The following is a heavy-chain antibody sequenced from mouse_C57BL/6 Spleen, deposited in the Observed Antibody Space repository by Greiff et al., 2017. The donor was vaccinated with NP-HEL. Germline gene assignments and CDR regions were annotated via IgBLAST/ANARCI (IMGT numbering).Heavy chain of an antibody. CDR1: GYTFTSYW. V-gene: IGHV1-59*01. Sequence: QVQLQHPGAELVRPGTSVKLSCKASGYTFTSYWMHWVKQRPGQGLEWIGVIDPSDSYTNYNQKFKGKATLTVDTSSSTAYMQLSSLTSEDSAVYYCARGSYDAMDYWGQGTSVTVSS. J-gene: IGHJ4*01. CDR2: IDPSDSYT. CDR3: ARGSYDAMDY.